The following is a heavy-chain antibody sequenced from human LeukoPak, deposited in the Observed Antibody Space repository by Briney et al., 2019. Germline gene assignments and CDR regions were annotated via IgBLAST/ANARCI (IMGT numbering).Heavy chain of an antibody. V-gene: IGHV3-21*01. CDR1: GFTFSSYS. CDR2: ISSSSSYI. J-gene: IGHJ4*02. CDR3: ARAQGAGRGGSYYFDY. D-gene: IGHD1-26*01. Sequence: GGSLRLSCAASGFTFSSYSMNWVRQAPGKGLEWVSSISSSSSYIYYADSVKGRFTISRDNAKNSLYLQMNSLRAEDTAVYYCARAQGAGRGGSYYFDYWGQGTLVTVSS.